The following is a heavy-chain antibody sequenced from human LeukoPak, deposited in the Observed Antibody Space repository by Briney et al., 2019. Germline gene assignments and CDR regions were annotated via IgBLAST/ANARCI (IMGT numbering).Heavy chain of an antibody. CDR3: ATVPYDSSGYYYVPFDY. Sequence: GASVKVSCKASGYTFTSYDINWVRQATGQGLEWMGWMNPNSGNTGYAQKFQGRVTMTRNTSISTAYMELSSLRSEDTAVYYCATVPYDSSGYYYVPFDYWGQGTLVTVSS. CDR2: MNPNSGNT. V-gene: IGHV1-8*01. CDR1: GYTFTSYD. D-gene: IGHD3-22*01. J-gene: IGHJ4*02.